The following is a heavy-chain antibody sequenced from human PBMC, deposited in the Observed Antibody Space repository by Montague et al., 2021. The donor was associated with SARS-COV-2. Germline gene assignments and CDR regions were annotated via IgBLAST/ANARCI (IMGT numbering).Heavy chain of an antibody. CDR3: ARVQGITMIVVVIGAFDI. Sequence: TLSLTCTVSGGSISSGGYYWSWIRQHLGKGLEWIGYIYYSGSTYYNPSLKSRVTISVDTSKNQFPLKLSSVTAADTAVYYCARVQGITMIVVVIGAFDIWGQGTMVTVSS. V-gene: IGHV4-31*03. J-gene: IGHJ3*02. CDR1: GGSISSGGYY. D-gene: IGHD3-22*01. CDR2: IYYSGST.